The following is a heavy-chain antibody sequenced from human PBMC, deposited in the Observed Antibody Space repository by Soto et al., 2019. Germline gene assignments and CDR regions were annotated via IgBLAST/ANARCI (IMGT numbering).Heavy chain of an antibody. CDR2: VSGSGGGT. J-gene: IGHJ4*02. CDR1: GFTFNTYG. Sequence: GSLRLSCAASGFTFNTYGMTWVRQAPGKGLEWVSTVSGSGGGTYYADSVKGRFTISRVSSKNTMYLQMSNLRAEDTAVYFCARIGPYCGGDCYPDFDFWGLGTPVTVSS. D-gene: IGHD2-21*02. V-gene: IGHV3-23*01. CDR3: ARIGPYCGGDCYPDFDF.